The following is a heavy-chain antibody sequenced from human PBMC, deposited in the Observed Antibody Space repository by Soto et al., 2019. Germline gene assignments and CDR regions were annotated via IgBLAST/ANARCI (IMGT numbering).Heavy chain of an antibody. D-gene: IGHD3-3*01. V-gene: IGHV3-15*01. CDR2: IKSKTDGGTT. Sequence: GGSLRLSCAASGFTFSNAWMSWVRQAPGKGLEWVGRIKSKTDGGTTDYAAPVKGRFTISRDDSKNTLYLQMNSLKTEDTAVYYCTGFWSGYYAASYFDYWGQGTLVTVSS. J-gene: IGHJ4*02. CDR3: TGFWSGYYAASYFDY. CDR1: GFTFSNAW.